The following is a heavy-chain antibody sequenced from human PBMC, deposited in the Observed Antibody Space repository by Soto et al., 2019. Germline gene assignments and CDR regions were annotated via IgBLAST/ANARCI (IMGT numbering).Heavy chain of an antibody. D-gene: IGHD3-9*01. CDR3: ARLGYDILTGYYNYYGMDV. CDR1: GGSISSSNW. V-gene: IGHV4-4*02. Sequence: SETLSLTCAVSGGSISSSNWWSWVRQPPGKGLEWIGEIYHSGSTNYNPSLKSRVTISVDKSKNQFSLKLSSVTAADTAVYYCARLGYDILTGYYNYYGMDVWGQGTTVTVSS. J-gene: IGHJ6*02. CDR2: IYHSGST.